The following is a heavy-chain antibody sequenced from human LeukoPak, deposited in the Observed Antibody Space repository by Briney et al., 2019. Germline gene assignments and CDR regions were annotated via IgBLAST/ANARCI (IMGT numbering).Heavy chain of an antibody. CDR3: ARVLMVRGVTTLRY. Sequence: GASVKVSCKASGGTFSSYAISWVRQAPGQGLEWMGWMNPNSGNTGYAQKFQGRVTMTRNTSISTAYMELSSLRSEDTAVYYCARVLMVRGVTTLRYWGQGTLVTVSS. CDR1: GGTFSSYA. V-gene: IGHV1-8*02. D-gene: IGHD3-10*01. CDR2: MNPNSGNT. J-gene: IGHJ4*02.